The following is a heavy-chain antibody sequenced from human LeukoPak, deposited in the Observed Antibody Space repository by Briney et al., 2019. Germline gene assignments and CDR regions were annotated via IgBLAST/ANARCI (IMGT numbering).Heavy chain of an antibody. Sequence: PSETLSLTCTVSGGSISTGREYWSWIRQPVGKGLEWIGRVYATGSTNYSPSLKSRATISLDPSKNQFSLKLSSVTAADTAMYYCARLAPYSSGPHFDYWGQGILVTVSS. V-gene: IGHV4-61*02. CDR2: VYATGST. D-gene: IGHD6-19*01. J-gene: IGHJ4*02. CDR3: ARLAPYSSGPHFDY. CDR1: GGSISTGREY.